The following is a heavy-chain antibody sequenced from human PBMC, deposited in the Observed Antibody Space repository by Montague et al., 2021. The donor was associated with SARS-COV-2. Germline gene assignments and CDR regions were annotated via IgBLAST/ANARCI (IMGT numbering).Heavy chain of an antibody. CDR2: IHHGGST. D-gene: IGHD3-10*01. CDR1: GGSFSTYS. J-gene: IGHJ6*03. V-gene: IGHV4-34*01. Sequence: SETLSLTCAVHGGSFSTYSWNWTRQPPGKGLEWIGEIHHGGSTNYNPSHKSRVTISADTSKNQFSLKLTSVAAADTAVYYCARLGDGVVPSPILGVGPYYSYYYMDVWGKGTTVTVSS. CDR3: ARLGDGVVPSPILGVGPYYSYYYMDV.